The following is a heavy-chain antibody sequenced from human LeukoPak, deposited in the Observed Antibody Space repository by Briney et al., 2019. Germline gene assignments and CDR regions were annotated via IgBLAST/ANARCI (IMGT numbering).Heavy chain of an antibody. J-gene: IGHJ4*02. CDR3: ARERDYGDY. Sequence: SETLSLTCTVSGGSISSSGSYWGWIRQPPGKGLEWIGNIYSSGNAYYNPSLKSRVAISLDTSKNQFSLKLTSVTASDTAIYYCARERDYGDYWGQGTLVTVSS. V-gene: IGHV4-39*07. CDR1: GGSISSSGSY. CDR2: IYSSGNA.